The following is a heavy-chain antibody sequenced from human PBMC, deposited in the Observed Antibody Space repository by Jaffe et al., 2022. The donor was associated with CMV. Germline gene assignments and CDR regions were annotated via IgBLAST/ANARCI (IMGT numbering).Heavy chain of an antibody. J-gene: IGHJ6*03. CDR3: AKDRSNYSLGGYYYYYMDV. D-gene: IGHD4-4*01. V-gene: IGHV3-23*04. CDR1: GFTFSSYA. CDR2: ISGSGGST. Sequence: EVQLVESGGGLVQPGGSLRLSCAASGFTFSSYAMSWVRQAPGKGLEWVSAISGSGGSTYYADSVKGRFTISRDNSKNTLYLQMNSLRAEDTAVYYCAKDRSNYSLGGYYYYYMDVWGKGTTVTVSS.